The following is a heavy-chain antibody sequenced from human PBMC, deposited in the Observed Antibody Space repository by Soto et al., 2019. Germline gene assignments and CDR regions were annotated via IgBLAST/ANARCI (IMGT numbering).Heavy chain of an antibody. J-gene: IGHJ4*02. CDR2: IYPGDSET. CDR1: GYRFTNYW. CDR3: ATDFNPLSPDSYFDQ. V-gene: IGHV5-51*01. Sequence: PGESLKIPCEGSGYRFTNYWIGWERQMPGKGLEWMGIIYPGDSETRYSPSFEGRVTISVDTSINTAYVQWSSLTVEDTAVYYCATDFNPLSPDSYFDQWGQGALVTVSS. D-gene: IGHD2-21*01.